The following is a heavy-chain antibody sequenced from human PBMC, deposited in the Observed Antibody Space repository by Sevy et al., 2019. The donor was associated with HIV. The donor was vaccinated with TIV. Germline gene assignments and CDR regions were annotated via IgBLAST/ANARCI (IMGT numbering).Heavy chain of an antibody. J-gene: IGHJ6*02. D-gene: IGHD3-10*01. CDR1: GGTFSSYA. CDR2: IIPIFGTA. CDR3: ARRVDGITMVRGHYGMDV. Sequence: ASVKVSCKASGGTFSSYAISWVRQAPGQGLEWMGGIIPIFGTANYAQKFQGRVTITADESTSTAYMELSSLRSEDTAVYYCARRVDGITMVRGHYGMDVWGQGTTVTVSS. V-gene: IGHV1-69*13.